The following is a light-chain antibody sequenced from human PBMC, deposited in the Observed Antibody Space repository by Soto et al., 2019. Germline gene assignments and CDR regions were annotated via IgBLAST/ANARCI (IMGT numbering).Light chain of an antibody. CDR3: LQDYNYPYT. CDR1: QGIRND. V-gene: IGKV1-6*01. CDR2: AAS. Sequence: AIQMTQSPSSLSASVGDRVTITCRASQGIRNDLGCYQQKPGKAPKLLIYAASSLQSGVPSRFSGSGSGTDFTLTISSLQPEDFAAYYCLQDYNYPYTFGQGTKLEIK. J-gene: IGKJ2*01.